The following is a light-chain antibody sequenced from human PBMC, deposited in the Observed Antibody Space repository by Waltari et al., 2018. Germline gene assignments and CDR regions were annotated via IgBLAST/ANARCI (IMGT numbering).Light chain of an antibody. CDR3: SSHTTSDSLV. Sequence: QSALTQPASVSGSPGQSITISCTGTSSDVGAYNYVSWYQQHPGKVPQLMIYEVTNRPSGVSNRFSGSKSGNTASLTISGLQPEDEADCYCSSHTTSDSLVFGTGTKVTVL. V-gene: IGLV2-14*01. J-gene: IGLJ1*01. CDR2: EVT. CDR1: SSDVGAYNY.